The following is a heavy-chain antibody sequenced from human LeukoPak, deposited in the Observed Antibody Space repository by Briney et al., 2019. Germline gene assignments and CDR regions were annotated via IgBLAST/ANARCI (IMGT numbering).Heavy chain of an antibody. CDR3: ATTWYYDSRGYLFDD. D-gene: IGHD3-22*01. V-gene: IGHV4-59*01. J-gene: IGHJ4*01. Sequence: SETLSLTCTVSGGSISSYYWSWIRQPPGKGLEWIGYIYYSGSTNYNPSLKSRVTISLDTSKNQFSLSMTSVTAADTAVYFCATTWYYDSRGYLFDDWGHGTLVTVSS. CDR1: GGSISSYY. CDR2: IYYSGST.